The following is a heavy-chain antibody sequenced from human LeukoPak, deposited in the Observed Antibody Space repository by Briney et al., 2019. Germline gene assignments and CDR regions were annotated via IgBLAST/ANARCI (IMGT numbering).Heavy chain of an antibody. Sequence: QPGGSLRLSCAASGFTFSSYAMSWVRQAPGKGLEWVSAISGSGGSTYYADSVKGRFTISRDNSKNTLYLQMNSLRAEDTAVYYCAKDGDSGWSSGWNGMDVWGQGTTVTVSS. CDR1: GFTFSSYA. V-gene: IGHV3-23*01. CDR3: AKDGDSGWSSGWNGMDV. D-gene: IGHD6-19*01. J-gene: IGHJ6*02. CDR2: ISGSGGST.